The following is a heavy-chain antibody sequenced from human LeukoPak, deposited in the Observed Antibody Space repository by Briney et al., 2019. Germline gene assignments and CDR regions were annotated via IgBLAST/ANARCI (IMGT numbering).Heavy chain of an antibody. D-gene: IGHD3-22*01. CDR3: AKDRVYYFDSSGYSCGY. CDR2: ISGGGGTT. CDR1: GFTFSNYA. V-gene: IGHV3-23*01. J-gene: IGHJ4*02. Sequence: GGSLRLSCAASGFTFSNYAMSWVRQAPGKGLEWVSGISGGGGTTYYADSVKGRFTISRDNSKNTLYLQMHSLRAEDTAVYYCAKDRVYYFDSSGYSCGYWGQGSLVTVSS.